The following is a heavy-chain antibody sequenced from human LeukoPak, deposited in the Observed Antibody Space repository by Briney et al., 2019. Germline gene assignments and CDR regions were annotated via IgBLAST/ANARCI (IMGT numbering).Heavy chain of an antibody. V-gene: IGHV1-2*02. CDR3: ARRLTRVNSYYGLDV. Sequence: ASVTVSCKASGYTFIAYYIHWVRQAPGQGLEWMGWINPNSGGTRNAQKLQGRVTMTSDTSTRTAYMELSSLKSDDTAVYYCARRLTRVNSYYGLDVWGQGTTVTVSS. CDR1: GYTFIAYY. D-gene: IGHD1-7*01. J-gene: IGHJ6*02. CDR2: INPNSGGT.